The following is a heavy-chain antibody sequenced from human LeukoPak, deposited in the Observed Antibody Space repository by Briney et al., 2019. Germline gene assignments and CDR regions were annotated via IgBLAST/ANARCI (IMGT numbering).Heavy chain of an antibody. J-gene: IGHJ6*02. Sequence: PWGSLRLSCAASGFPFDDYAMHWVRQAPGKGLEWVSGISWNSGSIGYADSVKGRFTISRDNAKNSLYLQMNSLRAEDTALYYCAKGEAANYYYYGMDVWGQGTTVTVSS. CDR3: AKGEAANYYYYGMDV. CDR1: GFPFDDYA. D-gene: IGHD2-15*01. V-gene: IGHV3-9*01. CDR2: ISWNSGSI.